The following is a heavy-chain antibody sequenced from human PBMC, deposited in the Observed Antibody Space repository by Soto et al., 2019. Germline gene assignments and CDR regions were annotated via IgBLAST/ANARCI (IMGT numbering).Heavy chain of an antibody. CDR3: SRQSSGYCIDV. CDR2: IWYDGSNK. V-gene: IGHV3-33*01. CDR1: GFTFSSYG. Sequence: QVQLVESGGGVVQPGRSLRLSCAASGFTFSSYGMHWVRQAPGKGLEWVAVIWYDGSNKYYADSVKGRFTISRDNSKNTLYLQMNSLRADDTVVYYCSRQSSGYCIDVWGQGTTVTVSS. J-gene: IGHJ6*02.